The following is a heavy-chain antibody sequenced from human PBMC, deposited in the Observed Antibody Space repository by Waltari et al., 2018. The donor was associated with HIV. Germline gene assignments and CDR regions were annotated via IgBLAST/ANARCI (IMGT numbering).Heavy chain of an antibody. Sequence: QVQLQESGPGLVKPSETLSLTCTVSGGSISSYYWSWIRQPPGKGLEWIGYIYYSGSTNYNPSLKSRVTISVDTAKNQFSLKLSSVTAADTAVYYCARGGSMVRGEHNRAFDIWGQGTMVTVSS. V-gene: IGHV4-59*01. J-gene: IGHJ3*02. CDR3: ARGGSMVRGEHNRAFDI. CDR2: IYYSGST. D-gene: IGHD3-10*01. CDR1: GGSISSYY.